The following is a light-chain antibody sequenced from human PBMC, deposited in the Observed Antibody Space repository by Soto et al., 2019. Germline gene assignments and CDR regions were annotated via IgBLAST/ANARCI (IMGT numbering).Light chain of an antibody. CDR1: QSISTN. J-gene: IGKJ5*01. CDR3: QQSYTIT. CDR2: AAS. Sequence: DIQMTQSPSSLSASVGDRVTITCRASQSISTNLNWYQQKPGKAPKLLIYAASNLQSGVSPRLSGSGSGTDFTLTISSLQPEDFATYYCQQSYTITFGQGTRLEIK. V-gene: IGKV1-39*01.